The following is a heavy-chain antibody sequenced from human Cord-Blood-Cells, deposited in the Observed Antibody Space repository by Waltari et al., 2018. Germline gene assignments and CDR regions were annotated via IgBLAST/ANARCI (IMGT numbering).Heavy chain of an antibody. Sequence: QVQLQQWGAGLLKPSETLSLTCAVYGGSFSGYYWSWIRQPPGKGLEWIGEINHSESTNYTPPLKSRVTISVDTSKNQFSLKLSSVTAADTAVYYCARGAAAAGYWYFDLWGRGTLVTVSS. V-gene: IGHV4-34*01. D-gene: IGHD6-13*01. J-gene: IGHJ2*01. CDR2: INHSEST. CDR3: ARGAAAAGYWYFDL. CDR1: GGSFSGYY.